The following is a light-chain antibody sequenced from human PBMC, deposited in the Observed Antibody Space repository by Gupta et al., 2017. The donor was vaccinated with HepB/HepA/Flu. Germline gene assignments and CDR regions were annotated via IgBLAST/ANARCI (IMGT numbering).Light chain of an antibody. J-gene: IGLJ1*01. CDR1: NSDVGGYNY. V-gene: IGLV2-14*03. Sequence: QSALTQPASVSGSPGQSITISCTGTNSDVGGYNYVSWYQQHPGKAPKLMIYNVSDRPSGVSNRFSGSKSGNTASQTISGLQAEDEADYYCTSYTSSITYVFGTGTRVTVL. CDR2: NVS. CDR3: TSYTSSITYV.